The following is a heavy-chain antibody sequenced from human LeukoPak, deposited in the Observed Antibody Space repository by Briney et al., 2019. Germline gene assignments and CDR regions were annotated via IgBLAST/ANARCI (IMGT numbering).Heavy chain of an antibody. D-gene: IGHD3-3*01. CDR1: GGSISSYY. V-gene: IGHV4-59*01. CDR3: ARLAPHYDFWSGYYPGEFGY. CDR2: IYYSGST. J-gene: IGHJ4*02. Sequence: PSETLSLTCTVSGGSISSYYWSWIRQPPGKGLEWIGYIYYSGSTNYNPSLKSRVTISVDTSKNQFSLKLSSVTAADTAVYYCARLAPHYDFWSGYYPGEFGYWGQGTLVTVSS.